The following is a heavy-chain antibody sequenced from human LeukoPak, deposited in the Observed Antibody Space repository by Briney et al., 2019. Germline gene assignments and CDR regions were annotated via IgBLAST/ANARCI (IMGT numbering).Heavy chain of an antibody. CDR1: GSTFTGYY. Sequence: ASVKVSCKASGSTFTGYYMHSVRQAPGQGLGWMRWINPKSGGANYAQKFHGRVIMTRDTSIRPAYRELSRLRSDDTAVYYCARELEYHGGLDYWGQGTLVTVSS. D-gene: IGHD2/OR15-2a*01. CDR3: ARELEYHGGLDY. V-gene: IGHV1-2*02. J-gene: IGHJ4*02. CDR2: INPKSGGA.